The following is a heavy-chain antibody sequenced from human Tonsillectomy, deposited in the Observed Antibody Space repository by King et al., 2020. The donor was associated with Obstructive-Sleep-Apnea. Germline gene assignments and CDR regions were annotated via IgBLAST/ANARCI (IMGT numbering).Heavy chain of an antibody. CDR3: ARADGAGYQPGMDV. V-gene: IGHV1-69*01. D-gene: IGHD6-25*01. Sequence: VQLVESGAEVKKPGSWVKVSCKASGGTFSSDAISWVRQAPGQGLEWMGGIIPLFGTASYAQKFQGRVTITADESTSTAYMELSSLRSDDTAVYHCARADGAGYQPGMDVWGQGTTVTVSS. J-gene: IGHJ6*02. CDR2: IIPLFGTA. CDR1: GGTFSSDA.